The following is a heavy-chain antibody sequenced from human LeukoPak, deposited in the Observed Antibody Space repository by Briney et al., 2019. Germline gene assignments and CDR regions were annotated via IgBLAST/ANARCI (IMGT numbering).Heavy chain of an antibody. CDR2: IIPIFGTA. V-gene: IGHV1-69*06. CDR3: AKDLYSRRMNYYGSGSYFAY. Sequence: ASVKVSCKASGGTFSSYAISWVRQAPGQGLEWMGGIIPIFGTANYAQKFQGRVTITADKSTSTAYMELRSLRSDDTAVYYCAKDLYSRRMNYYGSGSYFAYWGQGTLVTVSS. CDR1: GGTFSSYA. D-gene: IGHD3-10*01. J-gene: IGHJ4*02.